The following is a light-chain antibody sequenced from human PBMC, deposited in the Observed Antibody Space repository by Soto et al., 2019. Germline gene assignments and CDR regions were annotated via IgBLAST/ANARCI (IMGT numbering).Light chain of an antibody. CDR3: SAYTVSRTYV. CDR1: SSDVGAYNF. V-gene: IGLV2-14*03. J-gene: IGLJ1*01. CDR2: NVY. Sequence: LTQPASVSGSPGQSITISCTGTSSDVGAYNFVSWHQQHPGKAPKLMIYNVYDRPSGISYRFSGSKSGNTASLTISGLQGEDEADYYCSAYTVSRTYVFGTGTKLTVL.